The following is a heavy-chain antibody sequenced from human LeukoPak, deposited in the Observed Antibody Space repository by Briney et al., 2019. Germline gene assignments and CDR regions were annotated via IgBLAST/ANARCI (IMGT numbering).Heavy chain of an antibody. V-gene: IGHV1-8*01. J-gene: IGHJ4*02. CDR1: GYTFTIYD. D-gene: IGHD5-18*01. Sequence: ASVTVSFTTSGYTFTIYDINWVRQGTGQGLGWIGWMNPNSGDTGYAQKFQDRVTMTRNTSKSTAYMELSSLSSEDTAVYYCARTRGYSLGYSDYWGQGTLVTVSS. CDR2: MNPNSGDT. CDR3: ARTRGYSLGYSDY.